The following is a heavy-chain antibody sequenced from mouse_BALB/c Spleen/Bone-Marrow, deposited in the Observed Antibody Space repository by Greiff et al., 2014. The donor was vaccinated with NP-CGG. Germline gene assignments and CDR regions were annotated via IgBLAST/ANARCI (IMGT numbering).Heavy chain of an antibody. Sequence: DVKLVESGGGLVQPGGSLRLSCAASGFTFSDFYMEWVRQPPGKGLEWIAASRSKANDYTTVYSASVRGRFIVSRDTSQSILYLQMNALRAEDTAIYYCARGGYDYFDYWGQGTTLTVSS. CDR1: GFTFSDFY. J-gene: IGHJ2*01. CDR3: ARGGYDYFDY. V-gene: IGHV7-1*02. D-gene: IGHD2-2*01. CDR2: SRSKANDYTT.